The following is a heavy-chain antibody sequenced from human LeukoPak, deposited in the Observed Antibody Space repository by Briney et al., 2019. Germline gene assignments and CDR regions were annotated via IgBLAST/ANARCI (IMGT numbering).Heavy chain of an antibody. CDR3: ARDHEPTKYYGTSDY. J-gene: IGHJ4*02. V-gene: IGHV1-18*01. Sequence: ASVKVSCKASGYTFTSYGISWVRQAPGQGLEWMGWISAYNGNTNYAQKLQGRVTMTTDTSTSTAYMELRSLRSDDTAVYYCARDHEPTKYYGTSDYWGQGTLVTVSS. CDR1: GYTFTSYG. CDR2: ISAYNGNT. D-gene: IGHD4/OR15-4a*01.